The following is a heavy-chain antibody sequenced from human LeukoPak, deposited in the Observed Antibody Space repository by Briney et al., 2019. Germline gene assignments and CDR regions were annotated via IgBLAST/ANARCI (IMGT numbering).Heavy chain of an antibody. D-gene: IGHD5-18*01. J-gene: IGHJ2*01. V-gene: IGHV3-30*02. CDR1: GFTFSSYG. Sequence: GGSLRLSCAASGFTFSSYGMHWVRQAPGKGLEWVAFIRYDGSNKYYADSVKGRFTISRDNSKNTLYLQMNSLRAEDTAVYYCARDSVYSYGDDWYFDLWGRGTLVTVSS. CDR2: IRYDGSNK. CDR3: ARDSVYSYGDDWYFDL.